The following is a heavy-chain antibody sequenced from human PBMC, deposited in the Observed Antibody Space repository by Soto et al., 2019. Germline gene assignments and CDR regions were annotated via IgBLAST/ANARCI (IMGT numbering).Heavy chain of an antibody. CDR2: IYYSGST. D-gene: IGHD1-26*01. J-gene: IGHJ4*02. CDR3: ARVHSGTRTFDY. V-gene: IGHV4-31*03. CDR1: GGSISSGGYY. Sequence: SSETLSLTCTVSGGSISSGGYYWSWIRQHPGKGLEWIGYIYYSGSTYYNPSLKSRVTISVDTSKNQFSLKLSSVTAADTAVYYCARVHSGTRTFDYWGQGTLVTVSS.